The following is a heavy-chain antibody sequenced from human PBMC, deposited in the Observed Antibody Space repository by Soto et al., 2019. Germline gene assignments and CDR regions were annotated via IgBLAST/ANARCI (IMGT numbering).Heavy chain of an antibody. V-gene: IGHV1-69*13. J-gene: IGHJ6*02. CDR1: GGTFGSYA. D-gene: IGHD2-15*01. CDR2: IIPIFGTA. CDR3: ARGYCSGGSCYVQYYYYGMDV. Sequence: SVKVSCKASGGTFGSYAIRWVRQAPGQGLEWMGGIIPIFGTANYAQKFQGRVTITADESTSTAYMELSSLRSEDTAVYYCARGYCSGGSCYVQYYYYGMDVWGQGTTVTVSS.